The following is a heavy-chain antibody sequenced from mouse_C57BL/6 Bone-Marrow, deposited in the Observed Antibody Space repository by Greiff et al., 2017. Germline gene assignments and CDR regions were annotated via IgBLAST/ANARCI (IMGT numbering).Heavy chain of an antibody. Sequence: VQLQQSGAELVKPGASVKLSCTASGFNIQDYYMPWVKQRTEQGLEWIGRIDPEDGDTKYAPNFKGKATITADTSSNTAYLQLSSLTSEDTAVYYCARWSTAGWVAYWGQGTLVTVSA. V-gene: IGHV14-2*01. D-gene: IGHD5-1*01. J-gene: IGHJ3*01. CDR2: IDPEDGDT. CDR3: ARWSTAGWVAY. CDR1: GFNIQDYY.